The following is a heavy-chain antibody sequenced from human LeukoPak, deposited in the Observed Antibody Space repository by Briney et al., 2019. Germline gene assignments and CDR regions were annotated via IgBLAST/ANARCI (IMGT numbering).Heavy chain of an antibody. Sequence: GASVKVSCKASGYSFISHALNWLRQAPGQGPEWMGWLNTNTGNPTYAQGFTGRFVFSLDTSVSTAYLQISSLKAEDTAVYYCARTFDDYYGMDVWGQGTTVTVSS. CDR1: GYSFISHA. V-gene: IGHV7-4-1*02. D-gene: IGHD3-9*01. CDR2: LNTNTGNP. J-gene: IGHJ6*02. CDR3: ARTFDDYYGMDV.